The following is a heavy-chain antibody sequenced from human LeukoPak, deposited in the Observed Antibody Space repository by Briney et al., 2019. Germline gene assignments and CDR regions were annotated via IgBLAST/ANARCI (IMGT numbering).Heavy chain of an antibody. CDR3: TTYDSSGFDY. CDR2: IKSKTDGGST. J-gene: IGHJ4*02. CDR1: GFTFSNAW. Sequence: GGSLRLSCAASGFTFSNAWMSWVRQDPGKGLEWVGRIKSKTDGGSTDYAAPVKGRFTISRDDSKNTLDLQMNSLKTEDTAVYYCTTYDSSGFDYWGQGTLVTVSS. D-gene: IGHD3-22*01. V-gene: IGHV3-15*01.